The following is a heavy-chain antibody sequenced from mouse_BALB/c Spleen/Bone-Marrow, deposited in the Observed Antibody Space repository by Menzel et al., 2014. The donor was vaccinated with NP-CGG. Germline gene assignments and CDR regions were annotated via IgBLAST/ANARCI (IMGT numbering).Heavy chain of an antibody. CDR1: GYAFTNYL. CDR3: AREHGDY. Sequence: QVQLQQSGAELVRPGTSVKVSCKASGYAFTNYLIEWVKQRPGQGLEWIGVINPGSGATDYNEEFKGKATLTADKSSSTAYMHLSSLTSDDSAVYFCAREHGDYWGQGTSVTVSS. V-gene: IGHV1-54*01. J-gene: IGHJ4*01. CDR2: INPGSGAT.